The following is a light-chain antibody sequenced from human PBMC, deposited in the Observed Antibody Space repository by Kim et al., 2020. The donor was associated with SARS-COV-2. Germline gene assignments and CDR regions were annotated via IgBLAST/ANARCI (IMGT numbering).Light chain of an antibody. CDR3: CSYAGSYTV. CDR2: DVS. V-gene: IGLV2-11*01. CDR1: SNDVGGYNY. J-gene: IGLJ2*01. Sequence: SALTQPRSVSGSPGQSVTISCTGTSNDVGGYNYVSWYQQHPGKAPKLMIYDVSNRPSGVPDRFSGSKSGNTASPTISGLQPEDEADYYCCSYAGSYTVFGGGTQLTVL.